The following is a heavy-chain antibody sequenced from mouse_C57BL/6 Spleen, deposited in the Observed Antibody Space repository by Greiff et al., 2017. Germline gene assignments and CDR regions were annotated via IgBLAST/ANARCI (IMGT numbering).Heavy chain of an antibody. Sequence: QVQLKESGAELVKPGASVKLSCKASGYTFTSYWMHWVKQRPGQGLEWIGMIHPNSGSTNYNEKFKSKATLTVDKSSSTAYMQLSSLTSEDSAVYYCARGWEGAWFAYWGQGTLVTVSA. J-gene: IGHJ3*01. CDR3: ARGWEGAWFAY. CDR2: IHPNSGST. V-gene: IGHV1-64*01. D-gene: IGHD4-1*01. CDR1: GYTFTSYW.